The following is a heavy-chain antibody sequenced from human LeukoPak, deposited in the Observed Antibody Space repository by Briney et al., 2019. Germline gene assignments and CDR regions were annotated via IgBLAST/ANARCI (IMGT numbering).Heavy chain of an antibody. V-gene: IGHV3-21*01. CDR2: ISSSSSYI. CDR3: AREEDIVATFDY. J-gene: IGHJ4*02. CDR1: GFTFSSYS. D-gene: IGHD5-12*01. Sequence: GGSLRLSCAASGFTFSSYSMNWVRQAPGKGLEWVSSISSSSSYIYYADSVKGRFTISRDNAKNSLYLQMNSLRAEDTAVYYCAREEDIVATFDYWGQGTLVTVSS.